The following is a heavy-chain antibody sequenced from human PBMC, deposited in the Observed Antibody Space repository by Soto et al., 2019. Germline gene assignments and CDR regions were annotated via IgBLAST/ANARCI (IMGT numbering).Heavy chain of an antibody. CDR1: GYTFTSYG. J-gene: IGHJ6*03. CDR2: ISAYNGNT. Sequence: QVQLAQSGAEVKKPGASVKVSCKASGYTFTSYGISWVRQAPGQGLEWMGWISAYNGNTNYAQKLQGRVTMTTDTSTSTAYMELRSLRSDDTAVYYCARVSSSSWYYYYYYMDVWGKGTTVTVSS. V-gene: IGHV1-18*01. CDR3: ARVSSSSWYYYYYYMDV. D-gene: IGHD6-13*01.